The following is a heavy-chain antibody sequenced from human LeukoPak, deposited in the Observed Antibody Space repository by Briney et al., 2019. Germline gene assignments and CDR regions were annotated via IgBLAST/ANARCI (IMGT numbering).Heavy chain of an antibody. V-gene: IGHV4-34*01. Sequence: PSETLSLTCAVYGGSFSGYYWSWIRQPPGKGLEWIGEINHSGSTNYNPSLKSRVTISVDTSKNQFSLKLSSVTAADTAVYYCARRWVAAAGTGYYFDYWGRGTLVTVSS. CDR2: INHSGST. CDR1: GGSFSGYY. J-gene: IGHJ4*02. CDR3: ARRWVAAAGTGYYFDY. D-gene: IGHD6-13*01.